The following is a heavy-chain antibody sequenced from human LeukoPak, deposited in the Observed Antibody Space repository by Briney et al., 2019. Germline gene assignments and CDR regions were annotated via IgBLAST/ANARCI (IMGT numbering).Heavy chain of an antibody. CDR3: ARDDIP. V-gene: IGHV3-30*02. D-gene: IGHD2-15*01. CDR1: GFAFSSYG. CDR2: IRYDGTNN. J-gene: IGHJ4*02. Sequence: PGGSLRLSCAASGFAFSSYGMHWVRQAPGKGLEWVAFIRYDGTNNYYADSVKGRFTISRDNSKNTLSLQMNSLRAEDTAVYYCARDDIPWGQGTLVTVSS.